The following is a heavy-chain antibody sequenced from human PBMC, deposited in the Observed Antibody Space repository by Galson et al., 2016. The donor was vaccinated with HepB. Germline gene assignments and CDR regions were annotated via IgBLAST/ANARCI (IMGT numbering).Heavy chain of an antibody. CDR3: ARDWVATATHYYYGMDV. V-gene: IGHV5-51*01. Sequence: QSGTELKKPGEALTISCKGSGYSFSSYWIAWVRQIPGKGLEWLGIIYPDDSSTKFSPSFQGQVTISADRSSDTAYLQWSRLKASDTAMYYCARDWVATATHYYYGMDVWGQGTTVIVSS. J-gene: IGHJ6*02. CDR2: IYPDDSST. D-gene: IGHD5-12*01. CDR1: GYSFSSYW.